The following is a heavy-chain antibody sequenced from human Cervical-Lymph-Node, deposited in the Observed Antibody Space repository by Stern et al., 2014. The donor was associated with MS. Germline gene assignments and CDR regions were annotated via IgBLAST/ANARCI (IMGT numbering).Heavy chain of an antibody. D-gene: IGHD1-26*01. CDR3: ARDAMYSGSYPDY. CDR2: IWYDGSNK. J-gene: IGHJ4*02. V-gene: IGHV3-33*01. CDR1: GFTFSSYG. Sequence: VQLVESGGGVVQPGRSLRLSCAGSGFTFSSYGMHWVRQAPGKGLEWGALIWYDGSNKYYADSVKGRFTSSRDNSKNTLYLQMNSLRAEDTAVYYCARDAMYSGSYPDYWGRGTLVTVSS.